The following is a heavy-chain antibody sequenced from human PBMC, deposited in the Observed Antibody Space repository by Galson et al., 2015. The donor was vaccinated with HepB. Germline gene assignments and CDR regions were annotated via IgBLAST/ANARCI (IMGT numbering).Heavy chain of an antibody. V-gene: IGHV3-33*01. J-gene: IGHJ6*02. CDR1: GFTFSSYG. Sequence: SLRLSCAASGFTFSSYGMHWVRQAPGKGLEWVAVIWYDGSNKYYADSVKGRFTISRDNSKNTLYLQMNSLRAEDTAVYYCARDFGYSSSWYGYYYYYGMDVWGQGTTVTVSS. CDR3: ARDFGYSSSWYGYYYYYGMDV. CDR2: IWYDGSNK. D-gene: IGHD6-13*01.